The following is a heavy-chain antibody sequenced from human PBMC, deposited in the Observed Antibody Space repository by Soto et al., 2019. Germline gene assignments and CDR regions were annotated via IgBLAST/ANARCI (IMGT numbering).Heavy chain of an antibody. V-gene: IGHV3-48*01. D-gene: IGHD3-10*01. CDR3: ARDAGEVATDYYYGLDV. CDR1: GFTFSSYT. CDR2: ISSSSSTI. J-gene: IGHJ6*02. Sequence: EVQLVESGGGLVQPGGSLRLSCAASGFTFSSYTMNWVRQAPGKGLEWISYISSSSSTIYYADSVKGRFTISRDNAKNSLYLQMNSLRAEDTAVYYCARDAGEVATDYYYGLDVWGQGTTVTVSS.